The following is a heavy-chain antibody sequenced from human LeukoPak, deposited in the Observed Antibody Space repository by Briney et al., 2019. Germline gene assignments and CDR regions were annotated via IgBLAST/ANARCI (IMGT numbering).Heavy chain of an antibody. D-gene: IGHD6-19*01. CDR3: GGQWLVPPYYYYYMDV. V-gene: IGHV1-2*02. CDR2: INPNSGGT. J-gene: IGHJ6*03. CDR1: GYTFTGYY. Sequence: ASVKVSCKASGYTFTGYYMHWVRQAPGQGLEWMGWINPNSGGTNYAQKFQGRVTMTRDTSISTAYMELSRLRSDDTAVYYCGGQWLVPPYYYYYMDVWGKGTTVTVSS.